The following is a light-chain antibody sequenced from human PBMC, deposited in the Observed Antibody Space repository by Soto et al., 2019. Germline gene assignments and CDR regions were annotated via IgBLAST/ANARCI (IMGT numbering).Light chain of an antibody. J-gene: IGKJ1*01. CDR3: QQYNSYRA. CDR1: QGIGSY. V-gene: IGKV1-9*01. CDR2: AAS. Sequence: IQLTQSPSSLSASVGDRVTITCRASQGIGSYLAWYQQKPGEAPKLLIFAASTLQSGVPSRFSGSGSGTDFTLTISSLQPDDFATYYCQQYNSYRAFGQGTKVDIK.